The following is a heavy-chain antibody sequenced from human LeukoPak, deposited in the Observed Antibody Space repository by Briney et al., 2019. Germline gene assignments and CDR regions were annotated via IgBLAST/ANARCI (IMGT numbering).Heavy chain of an antibody. CDR1: GYTFTSYG. D-gene: IGHD6-19*01. CDR3: ARDKQWLVTPYYFDY. CDR2: ISAYNGNT. Sequence: ASVKVSCKASGYTFTSYGISWVRQAPGQGLEWMGCISAYNGNTNYAQKLQGRVTMTTDTSTSTAYMELRSLRSDDTAVYYCARDKQWLVTPYYFDYWGQGTLVTVSS. V-gene: IGHV1-18*01. J-gene: IGHJ4*02.